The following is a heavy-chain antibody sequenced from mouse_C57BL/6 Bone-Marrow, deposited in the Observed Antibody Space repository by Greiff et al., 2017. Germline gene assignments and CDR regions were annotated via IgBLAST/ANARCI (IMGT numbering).Heavy chain of an antibody. V-gene: IGHV1-26*01. CDR2: ITPNNGGT. Sequence: EVKLQQSGPELVKPGASVKISCKASGYTFTDYYMNWVKQSHGKSLAWIGDITPNNGGTSYNQTFKGKATLTVDKSSSTAYMELRSLTSEYSAVYYCAREKDYYGVGFAYWGQGTLVTVSA. D-gene: IGHD1-1*01. J-gene: IGHJ3*01. CDR1: GYTFTDYY. CDR3: AREKDYYGVGFAY.